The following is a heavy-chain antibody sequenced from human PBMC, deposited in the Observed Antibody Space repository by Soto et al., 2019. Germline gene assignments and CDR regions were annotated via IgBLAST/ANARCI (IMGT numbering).Heavy chain of an antibody. CDR1: GGSISSGGYY. CDR3: AREGYDSSGYFDY. D-gene: IGHD3-22*01. CDR2: IYYSGST. Sequence: QVQLQESCLGLVKPSQTLSLTCTVSGGSISSGGYYWSWIRQHPGKGLEWIGYIYYSGSTYYNPSLKSRVTISVDTYKNQFSLKLSSVTAADTYVYYCAREGYDSSGYFDYWGQGTLVTVSS. V-gene: IGHV4-31*03. J-gene: IGHJ4*02.